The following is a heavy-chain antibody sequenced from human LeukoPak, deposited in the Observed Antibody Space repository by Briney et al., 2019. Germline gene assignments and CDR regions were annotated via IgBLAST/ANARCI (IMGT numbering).Heavy chain of an antibody. CDR2: IIPIFGTA. Sequence: SVKVSCKASGGTLSSYDISWVRQAPGQGLEWMGGIIPIFGTANYAQKFQGRVTITADESTSTAYMELSSLRSEDTAVYYCARLDDYSSSSRYYGMDVWGQGTTVTVSS. CDR3: ARLDDYSSSSRYYGMDV. J-gene: IGHJ6*02. V-gene: IGHV1-69*13. CDR1: GGTLSSYD. D-gene: IGHD6-6*01.